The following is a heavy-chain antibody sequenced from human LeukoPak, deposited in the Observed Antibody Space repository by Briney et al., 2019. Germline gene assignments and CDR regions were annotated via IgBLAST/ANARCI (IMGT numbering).Heavy chain of an antibody. CDR1: GFTFRSFA. J-gene: IGHJ4*02. V-gene: IGHV3-30*04. CDR3: ARDLDY. CDR2: ISHDGSNK. Sequence: GGSLRLSCAASGFTFRSFAMHWVRQAPGKGLEWVAVISHDGSNKYYADSVKGRFTISRDNSKNTLYLQMNSLRAEDTAVYYCARDLDYWGQGTLVTVSS.